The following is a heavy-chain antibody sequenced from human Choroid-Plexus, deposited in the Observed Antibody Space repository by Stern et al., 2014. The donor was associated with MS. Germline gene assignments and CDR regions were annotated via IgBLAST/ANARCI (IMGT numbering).Heavy chain of an antibody. CDR2: ISYDGRK. Sequence: VQLVESGGGVVQPGRPLRLSCAASGFSFSSFGMHWVRQAPGKGLEWVALISYDGRKDYADSVKGRFAISRDNSKNTLYLQMNSLRAXXXXXXXXXXDXXXLTFFFDFWGQGSLVTVSS. V-gene: IGHV3-30*03. D-gene: IGHD3-16*01. CDR3: XXDXXXLTFFFDF. J-gene: IGHJ4*02. CDR1: GFSFSSFG.